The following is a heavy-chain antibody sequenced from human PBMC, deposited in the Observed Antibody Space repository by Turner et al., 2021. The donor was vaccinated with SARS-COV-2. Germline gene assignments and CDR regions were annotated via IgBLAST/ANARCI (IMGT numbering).Heavy chain of an antibody. D-gene: IGHD3-3*01. CDR3: ARGDDPRKSGVV. Sequence: QVQLQQWGAGPLNPSETLSLICAVNGGSLSGYYWTCIRQPPGKGLEWIGEVHPYGTNYYNPSLKSRDSMSVETSKNQCSLKLNSVTAADTAFYYCARGDDPRKSGVVWGQGTLVTVSS. CDR2: VHPYGTN. CDR1: GGSLSGYY. J-gene: IGHJ4*02. V-gene: IGHV4-34*01.